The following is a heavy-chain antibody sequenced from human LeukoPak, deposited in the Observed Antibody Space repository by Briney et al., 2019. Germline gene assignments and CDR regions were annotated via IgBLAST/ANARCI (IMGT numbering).Heavy chain of an antibody. J-gene: IGHJ4*02. CDR2: ISRSSISL. CDR1: GFTFKSFSDYG. V-gene: IGHV3-21*06. D-gene: IGHD2/OR15-2a*01. CDR3: ARGRGTVYMFDY. Sequence: GGSLRLSCAASGFTFKSFSDYGMTWVRQAPGKGLEWVSTISRSSISLFYAESVKGRFTISRDNARNTLYLQMNSLRAEDTAVYYCARGRGTVYMFDYWGQGTLATLSS.